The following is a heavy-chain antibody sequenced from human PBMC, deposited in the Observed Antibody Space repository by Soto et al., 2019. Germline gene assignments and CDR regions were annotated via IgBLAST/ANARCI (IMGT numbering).Heavy chain of an antibody. D-gene: IGHD2-2*01. CDR3: ARVGRYCSSTSCWMNWFDP. J-gene: IGHJ5*02. Sequence: PSETLSLTCAVSGGSISSGGYSWSWIRQPPGKGLEWIGYIYHSGSTYYNPSLKSRVTISVDRSKNQFSLKLSSVTAADTAVYYCARVGRYCSSTSCWMNWFDPWGQGTLVTVSS. CDR2: IYHSGST. CDR1: GGSISSGGYS. V-gene: IGHV4-30-2*01.